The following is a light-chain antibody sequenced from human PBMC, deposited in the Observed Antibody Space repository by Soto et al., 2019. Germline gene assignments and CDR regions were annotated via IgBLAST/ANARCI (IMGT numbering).Light chain of an antibody. CDR2: KVS. Sequence: QSALTQPASVSGSPRQSITISCTGTSSDVGDGDFVSWYQQRPGNAPKLMIYKVSNRPAGVSNRFSGSKSGKTASLTISGLQAEDEADYYCCSYTRSYTWVFGGGTKLTVL. J-gene: IGLJ3*02. CDR3: CSYTRSYTWV. CDR1: SSDVGDGDF. V-gene: IGLV2-14*01.